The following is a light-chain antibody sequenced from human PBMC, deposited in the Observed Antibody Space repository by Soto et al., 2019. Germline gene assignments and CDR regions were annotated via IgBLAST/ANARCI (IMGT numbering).Light chain of an antibody. CDR2: EGS. CDR3: CSYAGSGTLL. Sequence: QSALTQPASVSGSHGQSITISCTGTSSDVGNYNLVSWYQQHPGKAPKLMIYEGSKRPSGVSNRFSGSKSGNTASLTISGLQAEDEADYYCCSYAGSGTLLFGGGTKLTVL. V-gene: IGLV2-23*01. CDR1: SSDVGNYNL. J-gene: IGLJ2*01.